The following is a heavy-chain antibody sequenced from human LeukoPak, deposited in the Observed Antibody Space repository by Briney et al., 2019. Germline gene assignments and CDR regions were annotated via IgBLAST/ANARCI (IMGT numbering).Heavy chain of an antibody. Sequence: GGSLRLSCAASGFTFSRYGMNWSRQAPGKGLEGVANINEDGSEKYYVDSVKGRFTISRDNAKNSLYLQMNSLRAEDTALYYCARDPSSLRDSFDYWGQGTLVTVSS. CDR2: INEDGSEK. J-gene: IGHJ4*02. V-gene: IGHV3-7*01. CDR3: ARDPSSLRDSFDY. CDR1: GFTFSRYG.